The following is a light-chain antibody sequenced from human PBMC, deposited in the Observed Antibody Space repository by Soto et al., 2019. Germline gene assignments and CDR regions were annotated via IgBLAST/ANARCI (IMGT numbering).Light chain of an antibody. V-gene: IGKV1-9*01. J-gene: IGKJ5*01. CDR1: QGISSY. CDR3: QQLDSYPIT. Sequence: IHLTQSPSSLSASVGDRVTITCRASQGISSYLAWYQQIPGKAPKLLIYAASTLQSGVPSRFSGSGSGTDFTLTISSLQPEDFATYYCQQLDSYPITFGQGTRLEI. CDR2: AAS.